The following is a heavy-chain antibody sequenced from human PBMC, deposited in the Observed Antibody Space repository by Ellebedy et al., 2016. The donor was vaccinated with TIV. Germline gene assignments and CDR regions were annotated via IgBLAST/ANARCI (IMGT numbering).Heavy chain of an antibody. CDR1: SGSISSGDYV. CDR3: ARVRLTNYFDY. J-gene: IGHJ4*02. V-gene: IGHV4-30-2*01. Sequence: SETLSLTCVVSSGSISSGDYVWSWIRLPPGKGLEWIGHISHSGSTYYSPSLRSRVTMSIDRSKTQFSLNLSSVTAADTAVYYCARVRLTNYFDYWGQGTLVAVSS. D-gene: IGHD4/OR15-4a*01. CDR2: ISHSGST.